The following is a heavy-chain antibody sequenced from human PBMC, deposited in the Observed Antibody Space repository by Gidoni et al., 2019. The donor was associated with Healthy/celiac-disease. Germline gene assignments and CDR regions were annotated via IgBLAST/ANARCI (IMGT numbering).Heavy chain of an antibody. J-gene: IGHJ4*02. CDR2: IYYSGST. D-gene: IGHD3-10*01. V-gene: IGHV4-59*01. CDR3: AREVALWFGESRYFDY. Sequence: QVQLQESGPGLVKPSETLSLTCTVSGGSISSYYWSWIRQPPGKGLEWIGYIYYSGSTNYNPSLKSRVTISVDTSKNQFSLKLSSVTAADTAVYYCAREVALWFGESRYFDYWGQGTLVTVSS. CDR1: GGSISSYY.